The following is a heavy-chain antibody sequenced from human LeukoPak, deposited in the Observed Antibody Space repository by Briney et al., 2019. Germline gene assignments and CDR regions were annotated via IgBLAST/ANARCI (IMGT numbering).Heavy chain of an antibody. CDR3: AKAPVGAYDY. CDR1: GFTFSTYA. Sequence: PGGSLRLSCAASGFTFSTYAMHWVRQAPGKGLEWVAVISYDGSNKYYADSVKGRFTISRDNSKNTLYLQMNSLRAEDTAVYYCAKAPVGAYDYWGQGTLVTVSS. V-gene: IGHV3-30-3*01. CDR2: ISYDGSNK. D-gene: IGHD1-26*01. J-gene: IGHJ4*02.